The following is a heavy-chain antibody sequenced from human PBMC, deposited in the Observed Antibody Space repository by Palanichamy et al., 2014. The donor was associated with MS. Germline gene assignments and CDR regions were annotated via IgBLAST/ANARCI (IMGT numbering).Heavy chain of an antibody. Sequence: EVQLVESGGGLVQPGGSLRHSCAASGFTFSNYWMSWVRQAPGKGLEWVANIKQDGSEKSYVDSVKGRFTISRDNAKNSLYLEMNSLRAEDTALYYCARDDRFTVTTFDYWGQGTLVTVSS. J-gene: IGHJ4*02. CDR3: ARDDRFTVTTFDY. D-gene: IGHD4-17*01. CDR2: IKQDGSEK. CDR1: GFTFSNYW. V-gene: IGHV3-7*03.